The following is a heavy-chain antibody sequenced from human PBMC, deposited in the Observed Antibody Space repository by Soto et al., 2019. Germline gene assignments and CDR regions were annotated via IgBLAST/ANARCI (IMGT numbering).Heavy chain of an antibody. D-gene: IGHD1-1*01. V-gene: IGHV3-7*01. CDR1: GFSFRDYW. Sequence: EEQLVESGGGLVQPGGSLRLSCAASGFSFRDYWVTWVRQAPGKGLDCVANIKQDGSEKYYLDSLKGRFTISRDNAKNSVYLLMNSLRAEDTAVYYCARGKDGRRAGTYYFDMDVWGKGTTVTVSS. CDR3: ARGKDGRRAGTYYFDMDV. J-gene: IGHJ6*03. CDR2: IKQDGSEK.